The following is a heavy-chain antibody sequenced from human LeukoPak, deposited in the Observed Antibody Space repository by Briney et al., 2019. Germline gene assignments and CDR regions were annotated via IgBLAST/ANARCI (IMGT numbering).Heavy chain of an antibody. V-gene: IGHV3-23*01. CDR1: GFTFSSYS. D-gene: IGHD3-22*01. Sequence: GGSLRLSCAASGFTFSSYSMNWVRQAPGKGLEWVSAISGSGGSTYYADSVKGRFTISRDNSKNTLYLQMNSLRAEDTAVYYCAKASPNYYDSSGYTGYWGQGTLVTVSS. J-gene: IGHJ4*02. CDR3: AKASPNYYDSSGYTGY. CDR2: ISGSGGST.